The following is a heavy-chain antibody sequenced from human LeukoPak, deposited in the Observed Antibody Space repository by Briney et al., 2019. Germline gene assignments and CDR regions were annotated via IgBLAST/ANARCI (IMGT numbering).Heavy chain of an antibody. CDR3: AKDWNAAYDI. Sequence: GGSLRLSCAASGFTFSSYGMHWVRQAPGKGLEWVAVISYDGSNKYYADSVKGRFTISRDNSKNTLYLQMNSLRAEDTAVYYCAKDWNAAYDIWGQGTMVTVSS. V-gene: IGHV3-30*18. CDR1: GFTFSSYG. D-gene: IGHD1-1*01. CDR2: ISYDGSNK. J-gene: IGHJ3*02.